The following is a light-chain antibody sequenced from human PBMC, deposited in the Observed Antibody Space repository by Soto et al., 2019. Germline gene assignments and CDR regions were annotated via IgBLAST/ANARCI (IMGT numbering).Light chain of an antibody. CDR2: KAS. J-gene: IGKJ1*01. CDR1: QSISSW. V-gene: IGKV1-5*03. Sequence: DIQMTQSPSTLSASVGDRVTITSRASQSISSWLAWYQQKPGKAPKLLIYKASSLESGVPSRFSGSGSGTEFTLTISSLQPDDFATYYCQQYKSYSRTLGQGTKVEIK. CDR3: QQYKSYSRT.